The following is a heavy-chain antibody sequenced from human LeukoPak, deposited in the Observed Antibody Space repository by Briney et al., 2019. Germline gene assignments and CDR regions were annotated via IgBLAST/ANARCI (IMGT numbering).Heavy chain of an antibody. J-gene: IGHJ4*02. Sequence: SETLSLTCTVSGGSISSGSYYWSWIRPPAGKGLEWIGPIYTSGSTNYHPSLKSRVTISVDTSKNQFSLELSSVTAADTAVYYCARGSSGFFGYWGQGTLVTVSS. D-gene: IGHD6-19*01. CDR3: ARGSSGFFGY. CDR2: IYTSGST. CDR1: GGSISSGSYY. V-gene: IGHV4-61*02.